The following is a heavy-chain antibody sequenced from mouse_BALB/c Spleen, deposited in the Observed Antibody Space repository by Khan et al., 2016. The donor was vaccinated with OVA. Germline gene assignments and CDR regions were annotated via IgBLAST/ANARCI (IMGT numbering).Heavy chain of an antibody. V-gene: IGHV3-2*02. Sequence: EVQLQESGPGLVKPSQSLSLTCTVTGYSITSDYAWNWIRQFPGNKLEWMGYIHYSGSTSYSQYLKSRISITRDTSKNQFFLLFNSVTSEDTATYYCARGRAYWGQGTLVTVSA. D-gene: IGHD3-3*01. J-gene: IGHJ3*01. CDR3: ARGRAY. CDR1: GYSITSDYA. CDR2: IHYSGST.